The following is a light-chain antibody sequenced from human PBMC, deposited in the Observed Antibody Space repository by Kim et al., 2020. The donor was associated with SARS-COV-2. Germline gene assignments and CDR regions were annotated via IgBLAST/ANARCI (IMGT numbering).Light chain of an antibody. CDR1: GSDVGGYNY. Sequence: QSALTQPPSASGSPGQSVTISCTGTGSDVGGYNYVSWYQQHPGKAPKLMIYEVNRRPSGVPDRFSASKSGNTASLTVSGLQAEDEADYYCISYAGNNVYVFGTGTQLTVL. CDR3: ISYAGNNVYV. V-gene: IGLV2-8*01. J-gene: IGLJ1*01. CDR2: EVN.